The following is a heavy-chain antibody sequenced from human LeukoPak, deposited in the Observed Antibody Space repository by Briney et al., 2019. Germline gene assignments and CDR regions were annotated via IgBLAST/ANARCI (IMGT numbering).Heavy chain of an antibody. CDR1: GYTFTSYG. Sequence: GASVKVSRKASGYTFTSYGISWVRQAPGQGLEWMGWISAYNGNTNYAQKLQGRVTMTTDTSTSTAYMELSRLRSDDTAVYYCARVSYYDILTGYSDDAFDIWGQGTMVTVSS. V-gene: IGHV1-18*01. J-gene: IGHJ3*02. D-gene: IGHD3-9*01. CDR2: ISAYNGNT. CDR3: ARVSYYDILTGYSDDAFDI.